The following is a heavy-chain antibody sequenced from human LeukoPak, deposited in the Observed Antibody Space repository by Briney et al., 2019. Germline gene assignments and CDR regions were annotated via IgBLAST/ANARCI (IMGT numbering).Heavy chain of an antibody. D-gene: IGHD2-8*02. CDR2: IWSDGNNR. V-gene: IGHV3-30*02. J-gene: IGHJ6*03. CDR3: AKDPGASVTGFHMDV. Sequence: GGSLRLSCAASGFTFRNYGMHWVRQATGKGLEWVSFIWSDGNNRFYADSVKGRFTISRDNSKNMLYLQMDSLRPDDTALYYCAKDPGASVTGFHMDVWGKGTTVIVSS. CDR1: GFTFRNYG.